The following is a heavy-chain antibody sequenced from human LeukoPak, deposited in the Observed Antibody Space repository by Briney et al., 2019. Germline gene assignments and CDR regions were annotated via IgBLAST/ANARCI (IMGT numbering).Heavy chain of an antibody. CDR1: GFTFGSSW. CDR3: VVVVEPPDSDGFDV. CDR2: INADGSTA. D-gene: IGHD1-14*01. J-gene: IGHJ3*01. V-gene: IGHV3-74*01. Sequence: GGPLRLSCAASGFTFGSSWVHWVRQAPGKGLVWVSLINADGSTATYADSVKGRFTISRDNARNTLSLQMNSLTIEDTAVYYCVVVVEPPDSDGFDVWGQGTMITVSS.